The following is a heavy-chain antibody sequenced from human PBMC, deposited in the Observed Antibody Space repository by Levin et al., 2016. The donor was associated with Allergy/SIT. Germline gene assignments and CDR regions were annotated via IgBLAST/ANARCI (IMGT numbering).Heavy chain of an antibody. Sequence: WIRQPPGKGLEWVSFISTSSNYIYYADSVQGRFTISRDNAKNSLYLQMHSLRADDTAVYYCARSSSWHYFDFWGQGTLVTVSS. D-gene: IGHD2-15*01. V-gene: IGHV3-21*01. CDR2: ISTSSNYI. CDR3: ARSSSWHYFDF. J-gene: IGHJ4*02.